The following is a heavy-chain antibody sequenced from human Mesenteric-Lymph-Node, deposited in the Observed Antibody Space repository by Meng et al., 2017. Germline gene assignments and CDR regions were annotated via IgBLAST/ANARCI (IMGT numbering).Heavy chain of an antibody. CDR3: ARTSICSSTSCYVRGYYYYGMDV. Sequence: GESLKISCTASGFTFSNFVIHWVRQVPGKGLEWVAVMWYGGSDQYYADSVKGRFTISRDNAKNSLYLQMNSLRAEDTAVYYCARTSICSSTSCYVRGYYYYGMDVWGQGTTVTVSS. CDR2: MWYGGSDQ. J-gene: IGHJ6*02. D-gene: IGHD2-2*01. V-gene: IGHV3-33*01. CDR1: GFTFSNFV.